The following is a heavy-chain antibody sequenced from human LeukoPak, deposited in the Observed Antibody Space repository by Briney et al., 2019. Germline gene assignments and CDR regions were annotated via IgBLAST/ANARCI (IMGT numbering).Heavy chain of an antibody. J-gene: IGHJ4*02. Sequence: PSETLSLTCTVSGGSISSYYWSWIRQPPGKGLEGIGYIYYSGSTNYNPSLKSRVTISIDTSKNQSSLKLSSVTAADTAVYYCAKESGGYTSGWYFDYWGQGTLVTVSS. CDR1: GGSISSYY. CDR2: IYYSGST. D-gene: IGHD6-19*01. CDR3: AKESGGYTSGWYFDY. V-gene: IGHV4-59*01.